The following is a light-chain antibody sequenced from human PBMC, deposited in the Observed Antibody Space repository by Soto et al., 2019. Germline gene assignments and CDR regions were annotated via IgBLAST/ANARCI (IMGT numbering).Light chain of an antibody. CDR3: QQYGSSPLYT. Sequence: EIVLTQSPGTLSLSPGERATLSCRASQSINSSYLAWYQQKPGQAPRLLIYGASSRATGIPDRFISRLEPEDFAVYYCQQYGSSPLYTFGQGTKLEIK. J-gene: IGKJ2*01. CDR1: QSINSSY. V-gene: IGKV3-20*01. CDR2: GAS.